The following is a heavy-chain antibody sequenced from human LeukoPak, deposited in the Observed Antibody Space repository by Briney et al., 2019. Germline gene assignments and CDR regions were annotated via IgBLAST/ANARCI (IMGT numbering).Heavy chain of an antibody. Sequence: PGGSLRLSCAASGFTFSTFAMIWVRQPPGKGLEWVSSISSSSNYIYYADSVKGRFTISRDNAKNSLYLQMKSLRAEDTAVYYCARGKTSQNIVTRKTYNWFDPWGQGTLVTVSS. CDR3: ARGKTSQNIVTRKTYNWFDP. CDR2: ISSSSNYI. CDR1: GFTFSTFA. D-gene: IGHD2/OR15-2a*01. J-gene: IGHJ5*02. V-gene: IGHV3-21*01.